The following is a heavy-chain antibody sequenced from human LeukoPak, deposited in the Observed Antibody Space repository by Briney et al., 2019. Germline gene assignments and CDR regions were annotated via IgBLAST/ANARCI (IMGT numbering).Heavy chain of an antibody. CDR3: ARGNWPPAFDI. CDR1: GGSISGYY. D-gene: IGHD1-1*01. CDR2: NYYSGST. Sequence: PSETLSLTCTVSGGSISGYYWTWIRQPPGKGLERIGFNYYSGSTNYNSSLKSRVTISVDTSKNQFSLKLSSVTAADTAIYYCARGNWPPAFDIWGQGTLVTVSS. V-gene: IGHV4-59*01. J-gene: IGHJ3*02.